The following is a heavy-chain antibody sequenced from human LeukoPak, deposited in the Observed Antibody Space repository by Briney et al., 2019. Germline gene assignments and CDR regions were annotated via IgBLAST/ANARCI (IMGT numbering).Heavy chain of an antibody. CDR3: ARDDPFDY. CDR2: ISSSGGGT. CDR1: GFTFRTYT. J-gene: IGHJ4*02. Sequence: PGGSLRLSCAASGFTFRTYTMNWVRQAPGKGLEWVSAISSSGGGTYDADSVKGRFTSSRDNSKNTLCLQMNRLRAEDTAVYYCARDDPFDYWGQGTLVTVSS. D-gene: IGHD1-1*01. V-gene: IGHV3-23*01.